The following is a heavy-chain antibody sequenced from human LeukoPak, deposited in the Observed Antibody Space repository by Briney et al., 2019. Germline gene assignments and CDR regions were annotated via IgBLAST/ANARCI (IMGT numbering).Heavy chain of an antibody. D-gene: IGHD1-1*01. Sequence: SETLSLTCTVSGGSISSYYWSWIRQPPGKGLEWIGYIYYSGSTNYNPSLKSRVTISVDTSKNQFSLKLSSVTAADTAVYYCARDYNWNGAFDIWGQGTMVTVSS. CDR2: IYYSGST. CDR3: ARDYNWNGAFDI. V-gene: IGHV4-59*01. CDR1: GGSISSYY. J-gene: IGHJ3*02.